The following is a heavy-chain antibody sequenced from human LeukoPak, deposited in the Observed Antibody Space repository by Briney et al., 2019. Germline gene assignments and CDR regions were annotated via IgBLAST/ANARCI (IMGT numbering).Heavy chain of an antibody. V-gene: IGHV3-66*01. CDR1: GITVSGNY. CDR2: IYSGGDT. J-gene: IGHJ4*02. D-gene: IGHD6-13*01. Sequence: GGSLRLSCAASGITVSGNYMSWVRQAPGKGLEWVSIIYSGGDTYYADSVKGRFTISRDNSKNALYLQMNSLRAEDTAVYYCVRDIVPYSSNWYYFDYWGQGTLVTVSS. CDR3: VRDIVPYSSNWYYFDY.